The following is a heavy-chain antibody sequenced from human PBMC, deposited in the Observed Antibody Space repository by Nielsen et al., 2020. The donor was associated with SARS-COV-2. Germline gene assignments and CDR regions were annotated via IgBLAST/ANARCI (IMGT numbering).Heavy chain of an antibody. D-gene: IGHD1-7*01. CDR3: ATGSPRLELRYNWFDP. J-gene: IGHJ5*02. CDR2: INPNSGGT. Sequence: ASVKVSCKASGYTFTGYYMHWVRQAPGQGLEWMGWINPNSGGTNYAQKFQGWVTMTRDTSTDTAYMELSSLRSEDTAVYYCATGSPRLELRYNWFDPWGQGTLVTVSS. V-gene: IGHV1-2*04. CDR1: GYTFTGYY.